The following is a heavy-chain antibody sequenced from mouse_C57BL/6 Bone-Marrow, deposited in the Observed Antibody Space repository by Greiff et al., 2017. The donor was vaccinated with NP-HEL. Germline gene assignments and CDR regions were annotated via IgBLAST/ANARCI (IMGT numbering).Heavy chain of an antibody. CDR2: IYPRSGNT. V-gene: IGHV1-81*01. CDR1: GYTFTSYG. CDR3: ARLYSFDY. Sequence: VKVVESGAELARPGASVKLSCKASGYTFTSYGISWVKQRTGQGLEWIGEIYPRSGNTYYNEKFKGKATLTADKSSSTAYMELRSLTSEDSAVYFCARLYSFDYWGQGTTLTVSS. J-gene: IGHJ2*01. D-gene: IGHD2-12*01.